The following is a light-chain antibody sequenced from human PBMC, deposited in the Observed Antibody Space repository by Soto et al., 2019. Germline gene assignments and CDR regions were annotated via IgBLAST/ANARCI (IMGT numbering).Light chain of an antibody. V-gene: IGLV2-14*03. CDR2: DVT. J-gene: IGLJ1*01. Sequence: QSVLTQPASVSGSPGQSITISCTGTSSDVGAYNYVSWYQQHPGKAPKLMIFDVTNRPSGVSDRFSGSKSGNTASLTISGLQAEDETDYYCSSYTSSTSYVFRTGTK. CDR1: SSDVGAYNY. CDR3: SSYTSSTSYV.